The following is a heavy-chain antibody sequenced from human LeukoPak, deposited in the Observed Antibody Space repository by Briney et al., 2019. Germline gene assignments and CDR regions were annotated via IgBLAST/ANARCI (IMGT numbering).Heavy chain of an antibody. CDR1: GFTFSSYG. CDR3: AKDSSVYYYDSRNFDY. Sequence: GGSLRLSCAASGFTFSSYGMHWVRQAPGKGLEWVAVISYDGSNKYYADSVKGRFTISRDNSKNTLYLQMNSLRAEDTAVYYCAKDSSVYYYDSRNFDYWGQGTLVTVSS. D-gene: IGHD3-22*01. V-gene: IGHV3-30*18. J-gene: IGHJ4*02. CDR2: ISYDGSNK.